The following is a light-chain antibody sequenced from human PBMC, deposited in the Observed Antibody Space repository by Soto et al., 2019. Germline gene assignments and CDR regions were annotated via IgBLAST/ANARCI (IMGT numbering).Light chain of an antibody. CDR1: QSPLGTTGHNY. CDR2: LGS. Sequence: DIVMTQSPLSLPVTPGEPASISCRSSQSPLGTTGHNYLDWYLQKPGQSPPLLLYLGSNRASGVPDRFSGSGSGTDFTLKISRVEAEDVGVYHCMQALRAPPTFGQGTKVEIK. CDR3: MQALRAPPT. J-gene: IGKJ1*01. V-gene: IGKV2-28*01.